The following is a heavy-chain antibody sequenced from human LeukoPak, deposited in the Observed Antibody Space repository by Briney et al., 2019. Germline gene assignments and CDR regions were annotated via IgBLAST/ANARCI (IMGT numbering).Heavy chain of an antibody. CDR1: GFTFDDYA. CDR2: ISWNSGSI. V-gene: IGHV3-9*01. J-gene: IGHJ3*02. D-gene: IGHD6-13*01. Sequence: PGRSLRLSCAASGFTFDDYAMHWVRQAPGKGLEWVSGISWNSGSIGYADSVKGRFTISRDNAKNSLYLQMNSLRAEDTALYYCAKDISRWGSRSAFDIWGQGTMVTVSS. CDR3: AKDISRWGSRSAFDI.